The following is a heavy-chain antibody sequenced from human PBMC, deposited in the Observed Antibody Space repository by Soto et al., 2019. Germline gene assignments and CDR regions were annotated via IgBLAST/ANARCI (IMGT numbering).Heavy chain of an antibody. D-gene: IGHD6-19*01. Sequence: SVKVSCKASRYTFTSYYMHSVRQAPGQVLEWMGIINPSGGSTSYAQKFQGRVTMTRDTSTSTVYMELNSLRAEDTAVYYCASFSYSSGWPPRGDYWGQGTLVTVS. CDR2: INPSGGST. CDR3: ASFSYSSGWPPRGDY. CDR1: RYTFTSYY. J-gene: IGHJ4*02. V-gene: IGHV1-46*01.